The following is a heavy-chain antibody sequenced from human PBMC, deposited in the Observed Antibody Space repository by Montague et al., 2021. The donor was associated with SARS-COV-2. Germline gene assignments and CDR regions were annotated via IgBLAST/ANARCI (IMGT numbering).Heavy chain of an antibody. CDR1: GDSVASHSVA. D-gene: IGHD6-19*01. Sequence: CAISGDSVASHSVAWSWIRRSPSRGLEWLGRTYYRSKWYSDYAPSVRGRLTVNPDASKNEFSLELNYVTPEDTAVYYCVRYSGWFYFDFWGQGTLVTVSS. CDR3: VRYSGWFYFDF. J-gene: IGHJ4*02. CDR2: TYYRSKWYS. V-gene: IGHV6-1*01.